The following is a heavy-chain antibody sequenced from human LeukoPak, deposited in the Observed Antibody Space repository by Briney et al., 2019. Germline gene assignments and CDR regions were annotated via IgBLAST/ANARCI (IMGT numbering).Heavy chain of an antibody. V-gene: IGHV1-18*01. J-gene: IGHJ4*02. Sequence: ASVKVSCKASGYTFTSYGISWVRQAPGQGLEWMGWISAYNGNTNYAQKLQGRVTMTTDTSTSTAYMELRSLRSDDTAVYYCARWWDGSGSLLYFDYWGQGTLVTVSS. CDR1: GYTFTSYG. D-gene: IGHD3-10*01. CDR2: ISAYNGNT. CDR3: ARWWDGSGSLLYFDY.